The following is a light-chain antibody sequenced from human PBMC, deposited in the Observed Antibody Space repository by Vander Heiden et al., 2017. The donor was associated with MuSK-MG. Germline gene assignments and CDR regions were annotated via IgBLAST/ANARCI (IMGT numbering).Light chain of an antibody. CDR1: SSDAGGYNY. V-gene: IGLV2-8*01. CDR3: SSYGGSNNLV. CDR2: EVS. Sequence: QSALTQPPSASGSPGPSVTISCTGTSSDAGGYNYVSWYQQHPGKAPKLIIYEVSKPPPGVPDRFSGSKSGNTASLTVSGRQPEDEADYYCSSYGGSNNLVFGGGTKLTVL. J-gene: IGLJ2*01.